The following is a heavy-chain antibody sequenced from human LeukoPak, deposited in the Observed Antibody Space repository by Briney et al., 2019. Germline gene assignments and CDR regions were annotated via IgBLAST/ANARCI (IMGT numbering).Heavy chain of an antibody. J-gene: IGHJ6*03. CDR2: IRSKANSYAT. CDR3: TRPGIADRIGDYYYYYMDV. D-gene: IGHD6-13*01. CDR1: GFTFSGSA. Sequence: GSLRLSCAASGFTFSGSAMHWVRQASGKGLEWVGRIRSKANSYATAYAASVRGRFTISRDDSKNTAYLQMNSLKTEDTAVYYCTRPGIADRIGDYYYYYMDVWGRGTTVTVSS. V-gene: IGHV3-73*01.